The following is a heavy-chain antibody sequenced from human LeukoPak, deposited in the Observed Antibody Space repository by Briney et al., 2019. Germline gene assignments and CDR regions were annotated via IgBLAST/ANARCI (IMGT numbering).Heavy chain of an antibody. CDR3: AKRAVAGYVDY. CDR1: GFTFSSYA. J-gene: IGHJ4*02. D-gene: IGHD6-19*01. Sequence: GGSLRLSCAASGFTFSSYAMSWVRQAPGKGLEWVSAISGSGGSTYYADSVKGRFTISRDSAKNSLYLQMNSLRAEDTAVYYCAKRAVAGYVDYWGQGTLVTVSS. CDR2: ISGSGGST. V-gene: IGHV3-23*01.